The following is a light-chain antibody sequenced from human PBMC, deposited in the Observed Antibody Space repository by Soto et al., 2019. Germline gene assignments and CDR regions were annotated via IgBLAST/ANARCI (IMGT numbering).Light chain of an antibody. J-gene: IGKJ5*01. V-gene: IGKV3-15*01. CDR3: QQYNNWPPFT. CDR2: GAS. CDR1: QSVSDK. Sequence: EIVMTQSPATLSVSPGERATLSCRASQSVSDKSAWYQQKPGQAPRLLIFGASTRATGIPARFSGSGSGTEFTLTISSLQSEDFAVYYCQQYNNWPPFTFGQGTRLEIK.